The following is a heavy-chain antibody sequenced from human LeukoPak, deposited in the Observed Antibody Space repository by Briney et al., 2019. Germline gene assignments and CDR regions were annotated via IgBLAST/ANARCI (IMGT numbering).Heavy chain of an antibody. D-gene: IGHD3-22*01. Sequence: GGSLRLSCAASGFTFSSYGVHWVRPGPGTGLEWGAVIWYDGSNKYYADPGKGRFDISRDNPKHTLYLQMNSQRAEDTAVYYCVRVNAVVVIYFMLDYWGQGTLVTVSS. CDR1: GFTFSSYG. V-gene: IGHV3-33*01. J-gene: IGHJ4*02. CDR2: IWYDGSNK. CDR3: VRVNAVVVIYFMLDY.